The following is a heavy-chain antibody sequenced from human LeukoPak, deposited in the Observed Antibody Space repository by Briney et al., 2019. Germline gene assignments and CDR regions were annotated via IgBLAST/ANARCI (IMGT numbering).Heavy chain of an antibody. Sequence: QTGGSLRLSCAASGLTFSSYAMSWVRQAPGKGVEWVSALSGSGGSTYYADSVKGRFTISRDNSKNTLYLQMNSLRAEDTAVYYCASPHHDILTGPLMDVWGKGTTVTVSS. J-gene: IGHJ6*04. CDR3: ASPHHDILTGPLMDV. CDR1: GLTFSSYA. V-gene: IGHV3-23*01. D-gene: IGHD3-9*01. CDR2: LSGSGGST.